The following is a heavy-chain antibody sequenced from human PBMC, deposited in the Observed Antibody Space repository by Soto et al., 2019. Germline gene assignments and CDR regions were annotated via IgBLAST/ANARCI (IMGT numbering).Heavy chain of an antibody. CDR2: ISWNSGSI. J-gene: IGHJ4*02. Sequence: TGGSLRLSCAASGFTFDDYAMHWVQQAPGKGLEWVSGISWNSGSIGYADSVKGRFTISRDNAKNSLYLQMNSLRAEDTALYYCAKDLGIAVAVLDYWGQGTLVTVSS. V-gene: IGHV3-9*01. CDR1: GFTFDDYA. D-gene: IGHD6-19*01. CDR3: AKDLGIAVAVLDY.